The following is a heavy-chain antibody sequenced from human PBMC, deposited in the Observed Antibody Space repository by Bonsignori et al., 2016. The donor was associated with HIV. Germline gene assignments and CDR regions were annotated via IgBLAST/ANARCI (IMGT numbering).Heavy chain of an antibody. CDR2: ISGYNGNT. CDR3: ARGPQWVYIYKAFDI. Sequence: ASVKVSCKASGYTFTNYGVTWVRQAPGQGLEWMGWISGYNGNTNYAQKFQGRVTLTTDPSMNTAYMELRSLRSDDTAVYYCARGPQWVYIYKAFDIWGQGTKVTVSS. CDR1: GYTFTNYG. V-gene: IGHV1-18*01. D-gene: IGHD1-1*01. J-gene: IGHJ3*02.